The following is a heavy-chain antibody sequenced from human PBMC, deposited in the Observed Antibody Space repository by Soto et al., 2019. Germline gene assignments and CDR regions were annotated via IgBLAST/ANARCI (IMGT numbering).Heavy chain of an antibody. J-gene: IGHJ6*03. D-gene: IGHD1-26*01. Sequence: ASVKGSCKASGYTFTSYDINWVRQATGQGLEWMGWMNPNSGNTGYAQKFQGRVTMTRDTSVSTAYMELSSLRSEDTAVYYCTRGYTTNYYYYYMDVWGKGTTVTVSS. CDR1: GYTFTSYD. V-gene: IGHV1-8*01. CDR3: TRGYTTNYYYYYMDV. CDR2: MNPNSGNT.